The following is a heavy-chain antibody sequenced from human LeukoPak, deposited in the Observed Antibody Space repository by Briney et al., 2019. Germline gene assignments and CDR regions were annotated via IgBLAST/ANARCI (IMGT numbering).Heavy chain of an antibody. Sequence: ASVKVSCKASGYSFTGYYMHWVRQASGQGLEWMGWISAYNGNTNYAQKLQGRVTMTTDTSTSTAYMKLRSLRSDDTAVYYCARDFYDILTGYYMSPDYWGQGTLVTVSS. CDR1: GYSFTGYY. V-gene: IGHV1-18*04. CDR2: ISAYNGNT. J-gene: IGHJ4*02. CDR3: ARDFYDILTGYYMSPDY. D-gene: IGHD3-9*01.